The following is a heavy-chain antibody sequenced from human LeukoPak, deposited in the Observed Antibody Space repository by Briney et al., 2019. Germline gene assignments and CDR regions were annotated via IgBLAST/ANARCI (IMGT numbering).Heavy chain of an antibody. CDR1: GGSISSSNYY. J-gene: IGHJ5*02. Sequence: SETLSLTCTVSGGSISSSNYYWGWIRQPPGKGLEWIGSIYYSGSTYYNPSLKSRVTISVDTSKNQFSLKLSSVTAADTAMYYCARQDYSNTSLNWFDPWGQGTLVTVSS. CDR3: ARQDYSNTSLNWFDP. D-gene: IGHD2-2*01. CDR2: IYYSGST. V-gene: IGHV4-39*01.